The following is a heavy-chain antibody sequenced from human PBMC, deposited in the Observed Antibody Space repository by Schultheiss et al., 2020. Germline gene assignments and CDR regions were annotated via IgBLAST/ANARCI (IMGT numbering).Heavy chain of an antibody. CDR3: ARSGGFELGYYFDY. CDR1: GDSVSSNSAA. CDR2: TYYRSKWYN. D-gene: IGHD2-15*01. V-gene: IGHV6-1*01. J-gene: IGHJ4*02. Sequence: SETLSLTCAISGDSVSSNSAAWNWIRQSPSRGLEWLGRTYYRSKWYNEYAVSVKSRITINPDTSKNQFSLQLNSVTPEDTAVYYCARSGGFELGYYFDYWGQGTLVTVSS.